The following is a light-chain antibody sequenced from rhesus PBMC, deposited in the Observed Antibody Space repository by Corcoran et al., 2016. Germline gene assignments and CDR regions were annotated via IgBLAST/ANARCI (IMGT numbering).Light chain of an antibody. CDR1: QGISGW. CDR2: ATS. CDR3: LPYNRLPFT. Sequence: DIQMTQSPSSLSASVGDKVTITCRASQGISGWLAWYQQKPGEAPRLLIYATSSLQSGAPSRFSGSGSGAVFTLPISSRQPECFATYYCLPYNRLPFTFGPGAKLDI. V-gene: IGKV1-21*01. J-gene: IGKJ3*01.